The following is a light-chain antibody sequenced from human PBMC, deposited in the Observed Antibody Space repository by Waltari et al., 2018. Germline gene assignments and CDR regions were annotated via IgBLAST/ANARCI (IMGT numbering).Light chain of an antibody. J-gene: IGKJ2*01. V-gene: IGKV1-33*01. Sequence: DIQMTQSPSSLSASVGDRVTISCQASRDTKNFLNWYQQKPGKAPKLLIYDASNLEIGVPSRFSGRGSGTHFTFTISSLQPEDVATYYCQQYDDFPPYIFGQGTKVDIK. CDR2: DAS. CDR1: RDTKNF. CDR3: QQYDDFPPYI.